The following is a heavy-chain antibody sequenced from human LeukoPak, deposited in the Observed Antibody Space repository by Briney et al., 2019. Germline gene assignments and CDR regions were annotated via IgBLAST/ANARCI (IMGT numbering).Heavy chain of an antibody. D-gene: IGHD3-3*01. Sequence: PGGSLRLSCAASGFTVSSNYMSWVRQAPGKGLEWVSVIYSGGSTYYADSVKGRFTISRDNSKNTLYLQMNSLRAEGTAVYYCARNNYDFWSGYYTGWFDPWGQGTLVTVSS. V-gene: IGHV3-53*01. CDR2: IYSGGST. CDR3: ARNNYDFWSGYYTGWFDP. CDR1: GFTVSSNY. J-gene: IGHJ5*02.